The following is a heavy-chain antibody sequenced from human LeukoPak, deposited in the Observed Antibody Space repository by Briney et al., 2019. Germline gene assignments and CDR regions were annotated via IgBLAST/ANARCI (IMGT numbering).Heavy chain of an antibody. CDR1: GYTFTKFD. Sequence: ASVKVSCKASGYTFTKFDINWVRQATGQGLEWMGWVNLKSGYTGYAQKFQGRLTITRDTSINTAYMELSSLLSEDTAVYYCARVDGSPDYWGQGTLVTVSS. CDR3: ARVDGSPDY. J-gene: IGHJ4*02. D-gene: IGHD2-15*01. CDR2: VNLKSGYT. V-gene: IGHV1-8*03.